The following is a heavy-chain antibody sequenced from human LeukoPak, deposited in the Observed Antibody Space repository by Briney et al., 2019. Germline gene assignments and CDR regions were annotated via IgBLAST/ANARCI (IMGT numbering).Heavy chain of an antibody. CDR1: GFTFSSYS. D-gene: IGHD1-1*01. CDR2: ISSSSSYI. Sequence: GGSLRLSCAASGFTFSSYSMNWVRQAPGKGLEWVSSISSSSSYIYYAAPVKGRFTISRDDSKNTLYLQMNSLRAEDTAVYYCAKGSGTLVTDAFDIWGQGTMVTASS. J-gene: IGHJ3*02. CDR3: AKGSGTLVTDAFDI. V-gene: IGHV3-21*01.